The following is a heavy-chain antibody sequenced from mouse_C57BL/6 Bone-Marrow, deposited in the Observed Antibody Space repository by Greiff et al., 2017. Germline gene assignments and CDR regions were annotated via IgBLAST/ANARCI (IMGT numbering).Heavy chain of an antibody. CDR3: TSHLLWLRSDY. CDR1: GFTFSDAW. D-gene: IGHD2-2*01. J-gene: IGHJ2*01. CDR2: IRNKANNHAT. Sequence: EVMLVESGGGLVQPGGSMKLSCAASGFTFSDAWMDWVRQSPEKGLEWVAEIRNKANNHATYYAESVKGRFTISRDDSKSSVYLQMNSLRAEDTVIYYCTSHLLWLRSDYWGQGTTLTVSS. V-gene: IGHV6-6*01.